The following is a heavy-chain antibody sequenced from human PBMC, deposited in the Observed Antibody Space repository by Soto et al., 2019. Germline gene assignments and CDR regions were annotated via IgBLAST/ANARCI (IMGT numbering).Heavy chain of an antibody. Sequence: QVQLVESGGGVVQPGRSLRLSCAASGFTFSSYGMHWVRQAPGKGLEWVAVISYDGSNKYYADSVKGRFTIYRDNSKNTLYLQMNSLRAEDTAGYYCAKVGTSHSYYYYYYMDVWGKGTTVTVSS. D-gene: IGHD1-26*01. CDR1: GFTFSSYG. CDR2: ISYDGSNK. CDR3: AKVGTSHSYYYYYYMDV. J-gene: IGHJ6*03. V-gene: IGHV3-30*18.